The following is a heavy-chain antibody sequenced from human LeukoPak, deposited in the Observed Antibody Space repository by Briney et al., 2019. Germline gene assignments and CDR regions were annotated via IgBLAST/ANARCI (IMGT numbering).Heavy chain of an antibody. CDR1: GGSISSRSYY. V-gene: IGHV4-39*01. CDR2: SYYSGST. D-gene: IGHD3-3*01. CDR3: ARHGVQDYALFDY. J-gene: IGHJ4*02. Sequence: AETLSLTCTVSGGSISSRSYYWGWIRQPPGKGLERIGNSYYSGSTYYNPSLKSRVTISVDTSKNLFSLKLSSVTAADTAVYYCARHGVQDYALFDYWGQGTLVTVSS.